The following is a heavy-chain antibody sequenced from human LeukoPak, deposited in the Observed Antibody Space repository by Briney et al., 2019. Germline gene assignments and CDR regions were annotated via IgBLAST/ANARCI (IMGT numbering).Heavy chain of an antibody. J-gene: IGHJ4*02. D-gene: IGHD3-3*02. V-gene: IGHV1-18*01. CDR3: ARNRNPDGSFGVVIPPYFDY. CDR1: GYTFTSYG. Sequence: ASVKVSCKASGYTFTSYGISWVRQAPGQGLEWMGWISAYNGNTNYAQKLQGRVTMTTDASTSTVYMELSSLRSEDTTVYYCARNRNPDGSFGVVIPPYFDYWGQGTLVTVSS. CDR2: ISAYNGNT.